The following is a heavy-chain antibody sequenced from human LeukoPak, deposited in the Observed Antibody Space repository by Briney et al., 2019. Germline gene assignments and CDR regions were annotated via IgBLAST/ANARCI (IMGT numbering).Heavy chain of an antibody. V-gene: IGHV4-59*01. CDR2: IYNSGST. Sequence: PAETLSLTCTVSGVSISIYYWSWIRQPPGKGLEWIGYIYNSGSTSYDPSLKSRATISADTSKNQFSLKLSSVTAADTAVYYCVRDRELNYWGQGTLVTVSS. CDR1: GVSISIYY. CDR3: VRDRELNY. D-gene: IGHD1-7*01. J-gene: IGHJ4*02.